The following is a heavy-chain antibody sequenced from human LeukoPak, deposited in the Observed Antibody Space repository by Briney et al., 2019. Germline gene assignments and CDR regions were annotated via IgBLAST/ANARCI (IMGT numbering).Heavy chain of an antibody. D-gene: IGHD2-2*02. J-gene: IGHJ4*02. V-gene: IGHV1-69*05. Sequence: SVKVSCKASGGTFSSYAISLVRQAPGQGLEWMGGIIPIFGTANYAQKFQGRVTITTDESTSTAYMELSSLRSEDTAVYYCARSPLFEYCSSTSCYTALDYWGQGTLVTVSS. CDR3: ARSPLFEYCSSTSCYTALDY. CDR2: IIPIFGTA. CDR1: GGTFSSYA.